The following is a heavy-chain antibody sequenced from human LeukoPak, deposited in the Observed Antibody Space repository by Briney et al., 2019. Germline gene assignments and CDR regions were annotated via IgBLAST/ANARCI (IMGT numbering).Heavy chain of an antibody. D-gene: IGHD3-10*01. CDR1: GGSISSGGYS. CDR3: ARGGVYYYGSGSYVIDP. J-gene: IGHJ5*02. CDR2: IYHSGST. V-gene: IGHV4-30-2*01. Sequence: PSETLSLTCAVSGGSISSGGYSWSWIRQPPGKGLEWIGYIYHSGSTYYNPSLKSRVTISVDRSKNQFSLKLSSVTAADTAVYYCARGGVYYYGSGSYVIDPWGQGTLVTVSS.